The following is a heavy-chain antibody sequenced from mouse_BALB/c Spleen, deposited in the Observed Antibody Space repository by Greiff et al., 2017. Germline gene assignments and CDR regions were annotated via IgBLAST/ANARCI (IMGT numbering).Heavy chain of an antibody. J-gene: IGHJ4*01. V-gene: IGHV5-6*01. CDR1: GFTFSSYG. CDR3: ARYGNYAMDY. CDR2: ISSGGSYT. Sequence: EVKLMESGGDLVKPGGPLKLSCAASGFTFSSYGMSWVRQTPDKRLEWVATISSGGSYTYYPDSVKGRFTISRDNAKNTLYLQMSSLKSEDTAMYYCARYGNYAMDYWGQGTSVTVSS. D-gene: IGHD2-1*01.